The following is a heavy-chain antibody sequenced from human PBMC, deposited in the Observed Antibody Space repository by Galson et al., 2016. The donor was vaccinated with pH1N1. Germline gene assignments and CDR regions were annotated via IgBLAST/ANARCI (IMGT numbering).Heavy chain of an antibody. CDR2: LNYIGENI. Sequence: SLRLSCAASGFTFGDYGMTWVRQVPGKGLGWVASLNYIGENIAYADSVKGRFTISRDNARSSLYLQMNSLRAEDTAFYYCTRRPGIAVPGLLDFWGQGALVIVSS. V-gene: IGHV3-20*04. D-gene: IGHD6-19*01. J-gene: IGHJ4*02. CDR3: TRRPGIAVPGLLDF. CDR1: GFTFGDYG.